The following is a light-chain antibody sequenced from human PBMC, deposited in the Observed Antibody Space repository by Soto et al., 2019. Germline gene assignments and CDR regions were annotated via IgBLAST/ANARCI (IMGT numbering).Light chain of an antibody. CDR1: QSVSSSF. CDR2: GAS. J-gene: IGKJ2*01. V-gene: IGKV3-20*01. Sequence: EIVLTQSPGTLSLSPGERATLSCRASQSVSSSFLAWYQQKPGQAPTLLIYGASSRATGSPDRFSGSGSGTDFTLTISKLQSEDCAVYYCQNYNNWPPYTFGQGTKVDIK. CDR3: QNYNNWPPYT.